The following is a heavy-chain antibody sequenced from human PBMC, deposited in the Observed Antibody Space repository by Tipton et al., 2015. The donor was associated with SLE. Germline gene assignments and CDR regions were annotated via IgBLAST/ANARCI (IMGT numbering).Heavy chain of an antibody. CDR1: GFTFSSYA. Sequence: SLRLSCAASGFTFSSYAMSWVRQAPGKGMEWVSVIYSGGSTYYADSVKGRFTISRDNSKNTLYLQMNSLRAEDTAVYYCARDVGVGATDYWGQGTLVTVSS. J-gene: IGHJ4*02. CDR3: ARDVGVGATDY. CDR2: IYSGGST. D-gene: IGHD1-26*01. V-gene: IGHV3-53*05.